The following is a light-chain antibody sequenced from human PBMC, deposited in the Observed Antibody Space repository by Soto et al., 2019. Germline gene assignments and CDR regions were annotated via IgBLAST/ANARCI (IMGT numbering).Light chain of an antibody. CDR3: RSYDTSLSGTV. CDR1: SSNTGAGYD. CDR2: GKN. V-gene: IGLV1-40*01. Sequence: QSVLTQPPSVSGAPGQGVTISCTGSSSNTGAGYDVHWYQQLPGTAPKLLIYGKNYRPSGVPDRFSGSKSGTSASLAITGLQAEDEADYYCRSYDTSLSGTVFGGGTKLTVL. J-gene: IGLJ3*02.